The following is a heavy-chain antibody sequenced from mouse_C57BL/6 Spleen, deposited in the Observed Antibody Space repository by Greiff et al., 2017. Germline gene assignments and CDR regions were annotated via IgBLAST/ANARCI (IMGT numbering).Heavy chain of an antibody. CDR1: GFTFSSYA. J-gene: IGHJ1*03. CDR3: AIHWYFDV. Sequence: EVHLVESGGGLVKPGGSLKLSCAASGFTFSSYAMSWVRQTPEKRLEWVATISDGGSYTYYPDNVKGRFTISRDNAKNNLYLQMSHLKSEDTAMYYCAIHWYFDVWGTGTTVTVSS. V-gene: IGHV5-4*01. CDR2: ISDGGSYT.